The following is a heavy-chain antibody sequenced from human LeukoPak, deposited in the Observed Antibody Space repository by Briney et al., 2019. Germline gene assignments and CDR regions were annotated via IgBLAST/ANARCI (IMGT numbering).Heavy chain of an antibody. D-gene: IGHD4-17*01. J-gene: IGHJ5*02. CDR1: GYSISSGYY. CDR3: ARAPYYGDYGATGWFDP. V-gene: IGHV4-38-2*01. CDR2: IYHSGST. Sequence: SETLPLTCAVSGYSISSGYYWGWIRQPPGKGLEWIGSIYHSGSTYYNPSLKSRVTISVDTSKNQFSLKLSSVTAADTAVYYCARAPYYGDYGATGWFDPWGQGTLVTVSS.